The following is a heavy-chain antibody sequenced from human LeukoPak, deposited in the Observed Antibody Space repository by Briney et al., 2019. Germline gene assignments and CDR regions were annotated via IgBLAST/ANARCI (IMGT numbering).Heavy chain of an antibody. J-gene: IGHJ3*02. D-gene: IGHD3-16*02. CDR1: GASVTSYY. Sequence: SATLSPAWTVAGASVTSYYWSWVRHPPGDGLEWIGYIYYSGSTNYNPSLKSRVTISVDTSKNQFSLKLSSVTAADTAVYYCARGLYPYDAFDIWGQGTMVTVSS. CDR2: IYYSGST. V-gene: IGHV4-59*02. CDR3: ARGLYPYDAFDI.